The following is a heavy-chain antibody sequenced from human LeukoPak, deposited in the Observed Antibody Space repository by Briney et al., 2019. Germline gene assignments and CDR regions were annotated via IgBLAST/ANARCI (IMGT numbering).Heavy chain of an antibody. D-gene: IGHD6-13*01. V-gene: IGHV4-59*01. Sequence: SETLSLTCTVSGGSISSYYWSWIRQPPGKGLEWIGYIYYSGSTNYNPSLKSRVTISVDTSKNQFSLKLSSVTAADMAVYYCARTGYSSSWSHYYYYYYMDVWGKGTTVTVSS. CDR1: GGSISSYY. J-gene: IGHJ6*03. CDR3: ARTGYSSSWSHYYYYYYMDV. CDR2: IYYSGST.